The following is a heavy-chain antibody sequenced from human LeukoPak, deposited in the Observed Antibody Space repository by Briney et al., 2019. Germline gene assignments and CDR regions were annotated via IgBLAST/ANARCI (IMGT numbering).Heavy chain of an antibody. CDR1: GYTFTSYY. CDR2: INPSGGST. J-gene: IGHJ4*02. V-gene: IGHV1-46*01. Sequence: ASVKVSCKASGYTFTSYYMHWVRQAPGQGLKWMGIINPSGGSTSYAQKFQGRVTMTRDTSTSTVYMELSSLRSEDTAVYYCASLAVAGDYFDYWGQGTLVTVSS. D-gene: IGHD6-19*01. CDR3: ASLAVAGDYFDY.